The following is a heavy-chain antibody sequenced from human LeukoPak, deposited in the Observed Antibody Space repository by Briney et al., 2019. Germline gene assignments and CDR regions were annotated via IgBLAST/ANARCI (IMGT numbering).Heavy chain of an antibody. D-gene: IGHD3-16*02. V-gene: IGHV4-31*03. J-gene: IGHJ4*02. CDR1: GGSISSGGYY. Sequence: SETLSLTCTVSGGSISSGGYYWRWIRQHPGKGLEWIGYIYYSGSTYYNPSLKSRVTISVDTSKNQFSLKLSSVTAADTAVYYCARVMGDYVWGSYRQSPEYYFDYWGQGTLVTVSS. CDR3: ARVMGDYVWGSYRQSPEYYFDY. CDR2: IYYSGST.